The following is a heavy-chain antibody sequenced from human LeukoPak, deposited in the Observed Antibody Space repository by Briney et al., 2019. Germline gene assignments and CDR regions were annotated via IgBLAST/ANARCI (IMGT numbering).Heavy chain of an antibody. D-gene: IGHD3-10*01. CDR2: INHSGST. CDR1: GFIFSSYS. CDR3: ARLTGGSGSYPHDY. J-gene: IGHJ4*02. V-gene: IGHV4-34*01. Sequence: GSLRLSCAASGFIFSSYSMNWVRQPPGKGLEWIGEINHSGSTNYNPSLKSRVTISVDTSKNQFSLKLSSVTAADTAVYYCARLTGGSGSYPHDYWGQGTLVTVSS.